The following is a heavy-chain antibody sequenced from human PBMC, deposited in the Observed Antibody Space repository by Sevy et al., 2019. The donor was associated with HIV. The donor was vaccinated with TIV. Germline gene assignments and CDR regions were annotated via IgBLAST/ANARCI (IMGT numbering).Heavy chain of an antibody. CDR3: ARLLYYYDSSGSGGDWFDP. CDR1: GYSFTSYW. V-gene: IGHV5-51*01. J-gene: IGHJ5*02. CDR2: IYPGDSDT. D-gene: IGHD3-22*01. Sequence: GESLKISCKGSGYSFTSYWIGWVRQMPGKGLEWMGIIYPGDSDTRYSPSFQGQVTISADKSISTAYLQWSSLKASDTAMYYCARLLYYYDSSGSGGDWFDPWGQGTLVTDSS.